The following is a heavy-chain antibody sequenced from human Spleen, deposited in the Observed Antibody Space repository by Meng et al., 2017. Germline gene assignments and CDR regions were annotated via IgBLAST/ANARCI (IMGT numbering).Heavy chain of an antibody. Sequence: QVQLVQSGAEVMKPGASLKVSCRTSGYTFTSYFLHWVRQAPGQGLEWLGIINPDNGETTCAQRFQGRVTLTRDTSTTTVYMELSSLGSEDTAVYYCARGRRDFWNSNEGVYFDPWGQGTLVTVSS. J-gene: IGHJ5*02. CDR1: GYTFTSYF. V-gene: IGHV1-46*01. D-gene: IGHD3-3*01. CDR2: INPDNGET. CDR3: ARGRRDFWNSNEGVYFDP.